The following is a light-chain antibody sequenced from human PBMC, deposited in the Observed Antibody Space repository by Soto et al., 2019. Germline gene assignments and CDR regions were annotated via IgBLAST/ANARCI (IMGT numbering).Light chain of an antibody. CDR1: QSISNF. CDR2: AAS. J-gene: IGKJ2*01. V-gene: IGKV1-39*01. Sequence: IQLTQSPSSLSTSVGDSVTITCRASQSISNFLNWYQHKPGKAPDLVIYAASTLFSGVPSRFRGTGSGTDFTLTITSLQPEDFATYYCQQSYRAPYTCGQGTKLEIK. CDR3: QQSYRAPYT.